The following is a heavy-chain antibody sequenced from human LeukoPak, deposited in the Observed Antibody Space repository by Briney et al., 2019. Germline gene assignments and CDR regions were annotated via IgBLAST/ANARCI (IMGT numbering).Heavy chain of an antibody. J-gene: IGHJ4*02. Sequence: GGSLRLSCSASGFTFGDYAMTWGRQAPGKGLEWVCFIRSKAYGGTTEYAACVKGRFTISRDDSRSIAYVQMNSLKTGDTAVYYCSRLSGYDFWSGYFHVLDYWGQGSLVTVSS. V-gene: IGHV3-49*04. CDR2: IRSKAYGGTT. CDR1: GFTFGDYA. D-gene: IGHD3-3*01. CDR3: SRLSGYDFWSGYFHVLDY.